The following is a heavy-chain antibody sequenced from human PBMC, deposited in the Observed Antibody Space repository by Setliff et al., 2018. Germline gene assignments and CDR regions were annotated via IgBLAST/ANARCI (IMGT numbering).Heavy chain of an antibody. CDR3: ARAGGGSSFTAYYYYYYMDV. Sequence: PSETLSLTCTVSGGSISSYYWSWIRQPAGEGLEWIGRIYTSGSTNYNPSLKSRVTMSVDTSKNQFSLKLSSVTAADTAVYYCARAGGGSSFTAYYYYYYMDVWGKGTTVTVSS. CDR1: GGSISSYY. CDR2: IYTSGST. V-gene: IGHV4-4*07. J-gene: IGHJ6*03. D-gene: IGHD6-13*01.